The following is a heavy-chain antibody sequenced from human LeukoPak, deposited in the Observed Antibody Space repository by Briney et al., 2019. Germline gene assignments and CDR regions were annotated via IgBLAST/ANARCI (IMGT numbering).Heavy chain of an antibody. V-gene: IGHV4-4*07. D-gene: IGHD6-13*01. Sequence: ASETLSLTCTVSGGSISSYYWSWIRQPAGKGLEWIGRIYTSGSTNYNPSLKSRVTMSVDTSKNQFSLKLSSVTAADTAVYYCARETGAAAGPKDFDYWGQGTLVTVSS. CDR1: GGSISSYY. CDR2: IYTSGST. CDR3: ARETGAAAGPKDFDY. J-gene: IGHJ4*02.